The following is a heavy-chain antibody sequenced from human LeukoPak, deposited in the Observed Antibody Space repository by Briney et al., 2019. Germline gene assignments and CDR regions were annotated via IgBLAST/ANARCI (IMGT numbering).Heavy chain of an antibody. J-gene: IGHJ4*02. Sequence: ASVKVSCKASGYTFTGYYMHWVRQAPGQGLEWMGWINPNSGGTNYAQKFQGSVTMTRDTSISTAYMELSRLRSDDTAVYYCARDISAASYDSSGYWAYWGQGTLVTVSS. CDR2: INPNSGGT. CDR1: GYTFTGYY. D-gene: IGHD3-22*01. V-gene: IGHV1-2*02. CDR3: ARDISAASYDSSGYWAY.